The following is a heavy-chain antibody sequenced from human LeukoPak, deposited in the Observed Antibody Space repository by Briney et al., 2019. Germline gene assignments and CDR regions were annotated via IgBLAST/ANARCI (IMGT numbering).Heavy chain of an antibody. V-gene: IGHV3-13*05. J-gene: IGHJ4*02. D-gene: IGHD5-18*01. CDR1: GCTISSYD. CDR3: ARSGYSYVYNYCDY. Sequence: PGGSLSLSCAVSGCTISSYDMHWVRHATGKGLEWVSAIGTAGDPYYPGSVKGRFTISRENAKNSLYLQMNSLGAGHMAVYDSARSGYSYVYNYCDYWGEGTLVTVSS. CDR2: IGTAGDP.